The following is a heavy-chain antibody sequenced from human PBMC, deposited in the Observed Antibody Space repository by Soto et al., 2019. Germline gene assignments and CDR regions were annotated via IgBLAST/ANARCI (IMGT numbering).Heavy chain of an antibody. CDR2: INAGNGNT. V-gene: IGHV1-3*01. Sequence: ASVKVSCKASGYTFTSYAMHWVRQAPGQRLEWMGWINAGNGNTKYSQKFQGRVTITTDTSTSTAYMELSSLRSEDTAVYYCARVWYDSSGYQGSYYYYGMDVWGQGTPVTVSS. CDR1: GYTFTSYA. D-gene: IGHD3-22*01. J-gene: IGHJ6*02. CDR3: ARVWYDSSGYQGSYYYYGMDV.